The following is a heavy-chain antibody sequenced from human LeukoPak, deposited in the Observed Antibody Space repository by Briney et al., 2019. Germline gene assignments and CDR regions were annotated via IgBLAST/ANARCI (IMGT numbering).Heavy chain of an antibody. J-gene: IGHJ4*02. D-gene: IGHD6-13*01. V-gene: IGHV1-3*01. CDR2: IYAGSGST. CDR1: GYTFSSYY. Sequence: GASLTVSCTASGYTFSSYYMHWVRQAPGQGLEWMACIYAGSGSTKYSETFQGRVTITRDTSASTAYMELSSLGSEDTAVYYCARGGRYGSSSYHFDYWGQGTLVTVSS. CDR3: ARGGRYGSSSYHFDY.